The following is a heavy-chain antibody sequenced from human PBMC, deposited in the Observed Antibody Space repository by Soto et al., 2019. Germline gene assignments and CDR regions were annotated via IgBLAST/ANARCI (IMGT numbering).Heavy chain of an antibody. CDR2: ISAYNGNT. CDR1: GYTFTSYG. J-gene: IGHJ4*02. CDR3: ARGVLRYFDWFLDYYFDY. V-gene: IGHV1-18*01. Sequence: GASVKVSCKASGYTFTSYGISWVRQAPGQGLEWMGWISAYNGNTNYAQKLQGRVTMTTDTSTSTAYMELRSLRSDDTAVYYCARGVLRYFDWFLDYYFDYWGQGTLVTVSS. D-gene: IGHD3-9*01.